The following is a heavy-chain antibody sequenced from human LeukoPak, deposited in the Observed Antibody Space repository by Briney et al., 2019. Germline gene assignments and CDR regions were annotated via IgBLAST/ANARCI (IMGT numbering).Heavy chain of an antibody. CDR1: GCTFSTYG. D-gene: IGHD3-10*01. Sequence: SGRSLRLSCEASGCTFSTYGMHWVRQAPGKGLEWITLIPYDGSNKYYADSVKGRFTISRDNSKNTLYLQMNSLRAEDTAVYYCARYYGSGRGYYGLDVWGQGTTVTVFS. CDR2: IPYDGSNK. J-gene: IGHJ6*02. CDR3: ARYYGSGRGYYGLDV. V-gene: IGHV3-30*03.